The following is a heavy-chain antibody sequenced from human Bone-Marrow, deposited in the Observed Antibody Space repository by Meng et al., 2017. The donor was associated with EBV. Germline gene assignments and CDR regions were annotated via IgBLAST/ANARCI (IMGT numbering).Heavy chain of an antibody. CDR1: GFSFSSYW. V-gene: IGHV3-74*01. D-gene: IGHD2-21*01. Sequence: EVRLLWSGWSLVQRGGFLVLSCAPSGFSFSSYWMHWVRQAPGKGLVWISRTNEDGRTTSYADSVKGRFTISRDNTKNTLYLQMNSLRAEDTARYFCSRDLAGAYDDWGQGTLVTVSS. CDR2: TNEDGRTT. J-gene: IGHJ4*02. CDR3: SRDLAGAYDD.